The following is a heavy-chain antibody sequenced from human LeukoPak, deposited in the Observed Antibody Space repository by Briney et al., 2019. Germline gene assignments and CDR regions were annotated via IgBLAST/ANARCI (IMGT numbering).Heavy chain of an antibody. CDR1: GYTFTSFG. J-gene: IGHJ4*02. V-gene: IGHV1-18*01. CDR2: SSAYNGNT. D-gene: IGHD5-18*01. Sequence: ASVKVSCKASGYTFTSFGISWVRPAPGQGLEWMGWSSAYNGNTKYAQNVQGRVTMTADTPTDTAYMELRSLRSDDTAVYYCARDLGEDTTMIFFDFWGQGTLVTVSS. CDR3: ARDLGEDTTMIFFDF.